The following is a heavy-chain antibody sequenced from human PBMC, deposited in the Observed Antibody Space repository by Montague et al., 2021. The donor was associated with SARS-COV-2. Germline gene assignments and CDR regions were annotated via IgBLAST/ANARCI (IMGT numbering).Heavy chain of an antibody. Sequence: SETLSLTCAVYGGSFSGYYWSWIRQPPGKGLEWIGEINHSGGTNYNPSLKSRVTISVDTSKNQFSLKLSSVTAADTAVYYCARGHYSSSWYGIRYYFGYWGQGTLVTVSS. CDR2: INHSGGT. CDR1: GGSFSGYY. J-gene: IGHJ4*02. D-gene: IGHD6-13*01. CDR3: ARGHYSSSWYGIRYYFGY. V-gene: IGHV4-34*01.